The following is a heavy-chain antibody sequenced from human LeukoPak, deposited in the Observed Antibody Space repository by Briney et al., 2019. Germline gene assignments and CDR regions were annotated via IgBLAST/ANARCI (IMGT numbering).Heavy chain of an antibody. D-gene: IGHD6-13*01. CDR2: IYYSGST. J-gene: IGHJ6*03. CDR1: GGSISSYY. CDR3: ARAGYIAPMDV. V-gene: IGHV4-59*01. Sequence: SETLSLTCTVSGGSISSYYWSWIRRPPGKGLEWIGYIYYSGSTSYNPSLKSRVTISVDTSKNQFSLKLSSVTAADTAVYYCARAGYIAPMDVWGKGTTVTVSS.